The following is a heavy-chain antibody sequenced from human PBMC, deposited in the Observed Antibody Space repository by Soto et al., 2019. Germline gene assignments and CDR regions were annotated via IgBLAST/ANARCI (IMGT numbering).Heavy chain of an antibody. CDR1: GYTFTSYG. V-gene: IGHV1-18*01. CDR2: ISAYNGNT. D-gene: IGHD5-18*01. CDR3: ARLADTAMPDYFDY. J-gene: IGHJ4*02. Sequence: GASVKVSCKASGYTFTSYGISWVRQAPGQGLEWMGWISAYNGNTNYAQKLQGRVTMATDTSTSTAYMELRSLRSDDTAVYYCARLADTAMPDYFDYWGQGTLVTVSS.